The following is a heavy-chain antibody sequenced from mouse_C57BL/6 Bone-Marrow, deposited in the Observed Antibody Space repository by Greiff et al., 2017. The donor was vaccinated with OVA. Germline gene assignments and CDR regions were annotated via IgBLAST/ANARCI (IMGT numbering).Heavy chain of an antibody. J-gene: IGHJ4*01. CDR2: INPYNGDT. Sequence: VQLQQSGPELVKPGDSVKISCKASGYSFTGYFMNWVMQSHGKSLEWIGRINPYNGDTFYNQKFKGKATLTVDKSYNTSHMELRSLTSEDSAVYYYAKKDDYCVGDYAMDYWGQGTSVTVSS. CDR1: GYSFTGYF. V-gene: IGHV1-20*01. CDR3: AKKDDYCVGDYAMDY. D-gene: IGHD2-4*01.